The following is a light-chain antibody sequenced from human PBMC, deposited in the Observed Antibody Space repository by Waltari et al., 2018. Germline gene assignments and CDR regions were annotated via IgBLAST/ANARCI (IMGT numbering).Light chain of an antibody. Sequence: SYVLTQPHSLSVAPGQTARITCGGDNLAANSVPWYQPKPGQAPVVVVFDDSDRRSGIPERFSGANSGNTATLTISRVEGGDEADYFFQVWDSSGDLLVIFGGGTKLTVL. J-gene: IGLJ2*01. CDR3: QVWDSSGDLLVI. V-gene: IGLV3-21*02. CDR2: DDS. CDR1: NLAANS.